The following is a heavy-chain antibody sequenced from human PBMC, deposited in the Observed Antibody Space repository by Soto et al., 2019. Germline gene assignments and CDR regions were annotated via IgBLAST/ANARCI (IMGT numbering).Heavy chain of an antibody. CDR3: MLGSGWKDFDY. J-gene: IGHJ4*02. Sequence: SETLSLTCTVSGGSITSSSYYWGWIRQPPGKGLEWIGNIYYSGSTYYNPSLKSRVTISVDTTKNQFSLKLSSVTAADTAVYYCMLGSGWKDFDYWGQGTLVTVPQ. V-gene: IGHV4-39*01. D-gene: IGHD3-22*01. CDR2: IYYSGST. CDR1: GGSITSSSYY.